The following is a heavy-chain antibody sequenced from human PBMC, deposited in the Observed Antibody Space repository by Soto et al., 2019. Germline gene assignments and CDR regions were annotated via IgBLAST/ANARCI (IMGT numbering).Heavy chain of an antibody. CDR3: ARAGSTMYRLHPHFDY. J-gene: IGHJ4*02. CDR2: TFYRSRWYS. D-gene: IGHD3-9*01. Sequence: SQTLSLTCAISVDSVSTNSGAWNWIRQSPSRGLEWLGRTFYRSRWYSDYADSVKGRININSDTSKNQFSLQLSSVTPEDTAVYYCARAGSTMYRLHPHFDYWGQGTLVNVSS. CDR1: VDSVSTNSGA. V-gene: IGHV6-1*01.